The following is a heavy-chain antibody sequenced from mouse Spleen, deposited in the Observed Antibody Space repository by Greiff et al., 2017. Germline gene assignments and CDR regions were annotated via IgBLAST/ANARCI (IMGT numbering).Heavy chain of an antibody. J-gene: IGHJ1*03. CDR3: ARNGRFTTVVATGYFDV. CDR2: IWSGGST. CDR1: GFSLTSYG. Sequence: VKLVESGPGLVQPSQSLSITCTVSGFSLTSYGVHWVRQSPGKGLEWLGVIWSGGSTDYNAAFISRLSISKDNSKSQVFFKMNSLQADDTAIYYCARNGRFTTVVATGYFDVWGTGTTVTVSS. V-gene: IGHV2-2*01. D-gene: IGHD1-1*01.